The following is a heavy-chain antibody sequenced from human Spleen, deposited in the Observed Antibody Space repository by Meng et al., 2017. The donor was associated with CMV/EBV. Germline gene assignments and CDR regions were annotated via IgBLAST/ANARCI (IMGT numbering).Heavy chain of an antibody. CDR2: IYYSGSA. Sequence: INSDLYFWGWIRQPPGKGLEWIGSIYYSGSAYYNPSLKSRVTISLDTSKNQFSLKMGSVTAADTAVYHCARVESFYDILTGTNWFDPWGQGTLVTVSS. V-gene: IGHV4-39*07. CDR1: INSDLYF. J-gene: IGHJ5*02. D-gene: IGHD3-9*01. CDR3: ARVESFYDILTGTNWFDP.